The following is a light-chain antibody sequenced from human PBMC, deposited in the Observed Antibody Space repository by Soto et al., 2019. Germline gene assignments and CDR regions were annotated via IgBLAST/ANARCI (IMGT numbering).Light chain of an antibody. CDR1: SANIGSNY. CDR2: DSD. CDR3: GAWDGSLSVVL. V-gene: IGLV1-51*01. J-gene: IGLJ2*01. Sequence: QSVLTQPPSVSVAPGQKVTISCSGSSANIGSNYVSWYQHLPGSAPKLVIYDSDKRPSEIPDRFSGSKSGTSATLDITGLQTGDEADYYCGAWDGSLSVVLFGGGTKVTVL.